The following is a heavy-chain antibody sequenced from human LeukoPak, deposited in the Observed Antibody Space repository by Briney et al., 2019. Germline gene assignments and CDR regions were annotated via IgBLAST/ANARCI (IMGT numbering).Heavy chain of an antibody. D-gene: IGHD3-22*01. Sequence: TGGSLRLSCAASEFTFTNYAMSWVRQAPGKGLEWVSTISDTGGSTFYADSVKGRFTISRDNSKSALYLQMNSLRAEDTAIYFCAKMDGSDSRYDNIDYWGQGTLVTVSS. CDR1: EFTFTNYA. J-gene: IGHJ4*02. CDR3: AKMDGSDSRYDNIDY. V-gene: IGHV3-23*01. CDR2: ISDTGGST.